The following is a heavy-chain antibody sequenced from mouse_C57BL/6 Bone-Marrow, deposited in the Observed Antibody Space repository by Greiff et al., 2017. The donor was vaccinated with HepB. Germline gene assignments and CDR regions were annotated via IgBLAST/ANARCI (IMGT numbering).Heavy chain of an antibody. D-gene: IGHD2-1*01. CDR2: IDPSDSET. V-gene: IGHV1-52*01. CDR3: ATYGNGDWFAY. CDR1: GYTFTSYW. Sequence: VQLQQPGAELVRPGSSVKLSCKASGYTFTSYWMHWVKQRPIQGLEWIGNIDPSDSETHYNQKFKDKATLTVDKSSSTAYMQLSSLTSEDSAVYYCATYGNGDWFAYWGQGTLVTVSA. J-gene: IGHJ3*01.